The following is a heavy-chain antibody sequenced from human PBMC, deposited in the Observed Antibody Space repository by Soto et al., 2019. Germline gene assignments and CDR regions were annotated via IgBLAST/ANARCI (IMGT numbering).Heavy chain of an antibody. CDR2: ISAYNGDT. CDR1: GYTFTSYG. D-gene: IGHD2-21*02. Sequence: ASVKVSCKASGYTFTSYGISWVRQAPGQGLEWMGWISAYNGDTNYAQKLQGRVTMTTDTSTSTAYMELRSLRSDDTAVYYCARDKGEYCGGDCYSTWFDPWGQGTLVTVSS. CDR3: ARDKGEYCGGDCYSTWFDP. J-gene: IGHJ5*02. V-gene: IGHV1-18*01.